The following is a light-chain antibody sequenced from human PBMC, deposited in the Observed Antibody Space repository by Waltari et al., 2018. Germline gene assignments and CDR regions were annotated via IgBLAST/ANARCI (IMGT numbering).Light chain of an antibody. J-gene: IGLJ2*01. CDR3: YSAADNSLV. V-gene: IGLV3-27*01. CDR2: KDS. Sequence: ARWFQQKPGQAPLGVIYKDSERPSGIPERFSGSSSGTTVTLTVSGAQVDDEADYYCYSAADNSLVFGGGTKLTVL.